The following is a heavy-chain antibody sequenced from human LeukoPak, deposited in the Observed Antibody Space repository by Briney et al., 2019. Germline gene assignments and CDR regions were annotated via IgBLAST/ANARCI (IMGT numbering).Heavy chain of an antibody. V-gene: IGHV4-59*12. CDR2: IYYSGST. J-gene: IGHJ3*02. D-gene: IGHD3-10*01. Sequence: SETLSLTCTVSGGSISSYYWSWIRQPPGKGLEWIGYIYYSGSTNYNPSLKSRVTISVDRSKNQFSLKLSSVTAADTAVYYCARSIGSSEDAFDIWGQGTMVTVSS. CDR1: GGSISSYY. CDR3: ARSIGSSEDAFDI.